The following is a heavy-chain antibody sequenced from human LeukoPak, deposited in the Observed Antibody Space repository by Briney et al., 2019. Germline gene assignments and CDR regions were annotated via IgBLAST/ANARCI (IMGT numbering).Heavy chain of an antibody. CDR1: GGSISSGDYY. V-gene: IGHV4-30-4*01. D-gene: IGHD3-22*01. CDR2: IYYSGST. Sequence: SETLSLTCTVSGGSISSGDYYWRWIRQPPGKGLEWLGYIYYSGSTYYNPSLKSQVTISVDTSKNQFSLKLSSVTAADTAVYYCARSDSSGWRGAFDIWGQGTMVTVSS. J-gene: IGHJ3*02. CDR3: ARSDSSGWRGAFDI.